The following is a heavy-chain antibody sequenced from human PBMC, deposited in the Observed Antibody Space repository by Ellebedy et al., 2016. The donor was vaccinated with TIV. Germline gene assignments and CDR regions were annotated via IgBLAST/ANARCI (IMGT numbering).Heavy chain of an antibody. CDR3: ARATVDIAVAGNFKFDY. CDR2: IYYSGST. Sequence: SETLSLXCTVSGGSISSYYWSWIRQPPGKGLEWIGYIYYSGSTNYNPSLKSRVTISVDTSKNQFSLKLSSVTAADTAVYYCARATVDIAVAGNFKFDYWGQGTLVTVSS. D-gene: IGHD6-19*01. J-gene: IGHJ4*02. V-gene: IGHV4-59*13. CDR1: GGSISSYY.